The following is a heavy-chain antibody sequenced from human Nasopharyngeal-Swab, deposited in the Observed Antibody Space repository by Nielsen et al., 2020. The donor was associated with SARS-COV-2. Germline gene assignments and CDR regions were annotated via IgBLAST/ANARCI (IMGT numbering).Heavy chain of an antibody. D-gene: IGHD1-26*01. CDR3: TRAGYSGSYGGFDS. J-gene: IGHJ4*02. CDR2: INTDATST. Sequence: GESLKISCAASGFTFNSYWMHWVRQAPGKGPVWVSRINTDATSTSYADSVKGRFTIFRDNAKNMVFLQMNSLTAEDTAIYYCTRAGYSGSYGGFDSWGQGTLVPVSS. CDR1: GFTFNSYW. V-gene: IGHV3-74*01.